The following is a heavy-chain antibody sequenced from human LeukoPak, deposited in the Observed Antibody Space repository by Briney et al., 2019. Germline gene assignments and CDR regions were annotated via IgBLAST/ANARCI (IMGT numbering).Heavy chain of an antibody. Sequence: SETLSLTCAVYGGSFSGYYWSWIRQPPGKGLEWIGEINHSGSTNYNPSLKSRVTISVDTSKNQFSLKLSSVTAADTAVYYCARTSYDILTGYSYYYYYMDVWGKGTTVTISS. CDR2: INHSGST. CDR3: ARTSYDILTGYSYYYYYMDV. V-gene: IGHV4-34*01. CDR1: GGSFSGYY. J-gene: IGHJ6*03. D-gene: IGHD3-9*01.